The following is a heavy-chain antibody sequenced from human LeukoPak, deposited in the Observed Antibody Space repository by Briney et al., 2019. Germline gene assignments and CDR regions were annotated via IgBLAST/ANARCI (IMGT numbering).Heavy chain of an antibody. J-gene: IGHJ4*02. Sequence: GGSLRLSCAASGFTFSSDGMHWVRQAPGKGLEWVAVISYDGSNKYYADSVKGRFTISRDNSKNTLYLQMNSLRAEDTAVYYCANLDLVDYWGQGTLVTVSS. CDR3: ANLDLVDY. V-gene: IGHV3-30*18. CDR2: ISYDGSNK. CDR1: GFTFSSDG.